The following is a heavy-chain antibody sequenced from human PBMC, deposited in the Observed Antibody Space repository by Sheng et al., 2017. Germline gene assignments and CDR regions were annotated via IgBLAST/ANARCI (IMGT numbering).Heavy chain of an antibody. V-gene: IGHV4-38-2*01. Sequence: QVQLQESGPGLVKPSETLSLTCAVSGYSISSGYYWGWIRQPPGKGLEWIGSIYHSGSTYYNPSLKSRVTISVDTSKNQFSLKLSSVTAADTAVYYCARALDDYILGDYRYVGYWGQGTLVTVSS. CDR3: ARALDDYILGDYRYVGY. CDR2: IYHSGST. J-gene: IGHJ4*02. CDR1: GYSISSGYY. D-gene: IGHD3-16*02.